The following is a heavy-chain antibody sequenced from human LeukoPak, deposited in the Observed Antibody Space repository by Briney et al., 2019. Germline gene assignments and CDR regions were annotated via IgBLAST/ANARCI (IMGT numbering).Heavy chain of an antibody. D-gene: IGHD4-17*01. Sequence: SETLSLTCTVSGGSISSGDYYWSWIRQPPGKGLEWIGYIYYSGSTFYNPSLKSRVTTSVDTSKNQFSLKLSSVTAADTAVYYCARDGTLTTVTRSYWYFDLWGRGTLVTVSS. J-gene: IGHJ2*01. CDR3: ARDGTLTTVTRSYWYFDL. V-gene: IGHV4-30-4*01. CDR1: GGSISSGDYY. CDR2: IYYSGST.